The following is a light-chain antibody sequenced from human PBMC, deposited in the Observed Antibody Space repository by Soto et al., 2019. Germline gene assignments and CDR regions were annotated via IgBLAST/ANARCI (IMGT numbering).Light chain of an antibody. J-gene: IGKJ2*01. CDR2: DAS. CDR1: QSVSSY. Sequence: EIVLTQSPATLSLSPGERATLSCRASQSVSSYLAWYQQKPGQAPRLLIYDASNRATGIPARFSGSGSETDFPLTISRLEPEDFAVYYCQQRSNWPPYTFGQGTKLEIK. CDR3: QQRSNWPPYT. V-gene: IGKV3-11*01.